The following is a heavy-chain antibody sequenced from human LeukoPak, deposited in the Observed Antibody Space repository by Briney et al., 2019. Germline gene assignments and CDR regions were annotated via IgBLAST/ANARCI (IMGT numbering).Heavy chain of an antibody. CDR1: GFTFSNYA. Sequence: PGGSLRLSCAASGFTFSNYAMSWVRQAPGKGLEWVSAISDSGGSTYYTDSVKGRFTISRDNSKSTLYLQMNSLRAEDTAVYYCAKAPDSISMIRGVIGYWGQGTLVTVSS. CDR2: ISDSGGST. V-gene: IGHV3-23*01. CDR3: AKAPDSISMIRGVIGY. D-gene: IGHD3-10*01. J-gene: IGHJ4*02.